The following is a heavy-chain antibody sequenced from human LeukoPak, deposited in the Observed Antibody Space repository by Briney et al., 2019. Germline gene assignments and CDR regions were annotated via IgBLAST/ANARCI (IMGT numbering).Heavy chain of an antibody. J-gene: IGHJ2*01. CDR2: ISFDGSNK. Sequence: GGSLRLSCAASGFTFSNYAMHWVRQAPGKGLEWVAVISFDGSNKYYADSVKGRFTFSRDNSKNTLYLQMNSLRAEDTAVYYCARVFFRLVVPAAKFSRYFDLWGRGTLVTVSS. CDR3: ARVFFRLVVPAAKFSRYFDL. V-gene: IGHV3-30-3*01. CDR1: GFTFSNYA. D-gene: IGHD2-2*01.